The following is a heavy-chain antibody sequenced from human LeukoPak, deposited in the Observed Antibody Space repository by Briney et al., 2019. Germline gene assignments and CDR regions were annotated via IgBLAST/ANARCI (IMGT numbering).Heavy chain of an antibody. V-gene: IGHV4-59*01. D-gene: IGHD3-10*01. J-gene: IGHJ3*02. CDR3: ARDRRFGEAFDI. Sequence: SETLSLTCTVSGGSISSYYWSWIRQPPGKGLEWIGYIYYSGSTNYNPSLKSRVTMSVDTSKNQFSLKLRSVTAADTALYYCARDRRFGEAFDIWGQGTMVTVS. CDR2: IYYSGST. CDR1: GGSISSYY.